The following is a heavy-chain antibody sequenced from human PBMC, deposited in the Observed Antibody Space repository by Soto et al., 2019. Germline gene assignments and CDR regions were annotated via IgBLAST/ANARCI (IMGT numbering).Heavy chain of an antibody. CDR1: GYTFTSYG. J-gene: IGHJ6*03. CDR2: ISAYNGNT. V-gene: IGHV1-18*01. CDR3: ARGLYCSGGSCSPYHYYYYYMDV. D-gene: IGHD2-15*01. Sequence: GASMKVSCKASGYTFTSYGISWVRQAPGQGLEWMGWISAYNGNTNYAQKRQGRVTMTTDTSTSTAYMELRSLRSDDTAVYYCARGLYCSGGSCSPYHYYYYYMDVRGKGTTVTVSS.